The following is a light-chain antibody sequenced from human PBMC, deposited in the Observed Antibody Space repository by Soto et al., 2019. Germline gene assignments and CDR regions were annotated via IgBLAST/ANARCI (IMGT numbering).Light chain of an antibody. V-gene: IGKV3-15*01. J-gene: IGKJ1*01. Sequence: IVMMQSPATLSVSPGESATLSCRASQNIYYNVAWYQHRPGQAPRLLIYRASTRATGVPARFSGSGSGTEFTLTISSLQSEDFTVYSCLQYHNLWAFGKGTKVDIK. CDR2: RAS. CDR3: LQYHNLWA. CDR1: QNIYYN.